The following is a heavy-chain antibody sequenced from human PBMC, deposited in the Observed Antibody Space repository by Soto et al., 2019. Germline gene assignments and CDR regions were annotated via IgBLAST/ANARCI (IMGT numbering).Heavy chain of an antibody. Sequence: EVQLVESGGGVVPPGGSLRVSCSGFTRSSNSINWVRQAPGKTLEWVSIFYSSGSTFYSDSVQGRFTISRDISKNTLDLQMDSLRVDDTAVYYCATTPYDHDAFDNCGQGTVVTVSS. CDR1: GFTRSSNS. D-gene: IGHD5-12*01. J-gene: IGHJ3*02. CDR2: FYSSGST. V-gene: IGHV3-66*01. CDR3: ATTPYDHDAFDN.